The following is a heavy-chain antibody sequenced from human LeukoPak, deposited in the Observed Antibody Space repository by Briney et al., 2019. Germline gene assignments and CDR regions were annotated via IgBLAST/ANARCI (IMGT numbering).Heavy chain of an antibody. CDR1: GYTFTSYY. V-gene: IGHV1-46*03. CDR3: GRGGESDYFDP. CDR2: INPSGGST. J-gene: IGHJ5*02. Sequence: ASVKVSCKASGYTFTSYYIHWVRQAPGQGLEWMGIINPSGGSTTYAQKFQGRVTMTRDRSTRTVYMELSSLRPEDTAVYYCGRGGESDYFDPWGQGTLVTVSS. D-gene: IGHD4/OR15-4a*01.